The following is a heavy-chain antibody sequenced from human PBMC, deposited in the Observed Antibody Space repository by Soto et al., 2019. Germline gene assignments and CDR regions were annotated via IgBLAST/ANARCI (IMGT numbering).Heavy chain of an antibody. CDR3: AAGGGLPRYY. J-gene: IGHJ4*02. Sequence: QLQLQESGSGLVKPSQTLSLTCAVSCGSISSGGYSWSWIRQPPGKGLEWIGYLYHSGTSSYNPSLKSRVTISVDRANNQFSLKLSSVTAADTAVYYCAAGGGLPRYYWGQGTLVTVSS. V-gene: IGHV4-30-2*01. CDR1: CGSISSGGYS. D-gene: IGHD5-12*01. CDR2: LYHSGTS.